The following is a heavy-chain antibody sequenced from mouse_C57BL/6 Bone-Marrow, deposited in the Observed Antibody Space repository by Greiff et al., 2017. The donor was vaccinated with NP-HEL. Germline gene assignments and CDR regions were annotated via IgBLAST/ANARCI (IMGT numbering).Heavy chain of an antibody. CDR3: ATITTVVETWYAMDY. Sequence: VKLMESGPGLVAPSQSLSITCTVSGFSLTSYAISWVRQPPGKGLEWLGVIWTGGGTNYNSALKSRLSISKDNSKSQVFLKMNSLQTDDTARYYCATITTVVETWYAMDYWGQGTSVTVSS. D-gene: IGHD1-1*01. CDR1: GFSLTSYA. V-gene: IGHV2-9-1*01. J-gene: IGHJ4*01. CDR2: IWTGGGT.